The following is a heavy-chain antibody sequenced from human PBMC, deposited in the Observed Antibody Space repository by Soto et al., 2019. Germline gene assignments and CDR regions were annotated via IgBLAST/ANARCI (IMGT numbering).Heavy chain of an antibody. CDR1: GFTFSNYW. J-gene: IGHJ4*02. CDR3: ARGVSGYYGFDY. Sequence: EVQLVESGGGPAQFGGSLRLSCAASGFTFSNYWMHWVRQVPGKGLVSVSRIKGDETSTGYADSVKGRFTIFRDNVKNTLYLQMNSLRAEDTAVYYCARGVSGYYGFDYWGQGTLVTVSS. CDR2: IKGDETST. D-gene: IGHD5-12*01. V-gene: IGHV3-74*01.